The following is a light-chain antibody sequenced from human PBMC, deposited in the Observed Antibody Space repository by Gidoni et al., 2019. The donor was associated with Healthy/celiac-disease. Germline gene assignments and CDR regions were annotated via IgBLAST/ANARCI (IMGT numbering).Light chain of an antibody. V-gene: IGKV3-11*01. CDR3: QQRSTL. CDR1: QSVSSY. J-gene: IGKJ3*01. Sequence: ETVLTQSPATLALSPGERATLACRPSQSVSSYLAWYQQKPGQAPRHLIYDASNRATGIPPRFSGSGSGTDFTLTISSLEPEDFEVYYCQQRSTLFXPXTKVDIK. CDR2: DAS.